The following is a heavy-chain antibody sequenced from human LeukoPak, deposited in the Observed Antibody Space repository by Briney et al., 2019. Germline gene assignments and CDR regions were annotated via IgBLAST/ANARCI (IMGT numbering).Heavy chain of an antibody. D-gene: IGHD1-26*01. CDR2: IYHSGST. J-gene: IGHJ6*03. Sequence: SETLSLTCTVSGGSISGYYWGWIRQPPGKGLEWIGSIYHSGSTYYNPSLKSRVTISVDTSKNQFSLKLSSVTAADTAVYYCAREYSGSYYDYYYYMDVWGKGTTVTVSS. CDR3: AREYSGSYYDYYYYMDV. V-gene: IGHV4-38-2*02. CDR1: GGSISGYY.